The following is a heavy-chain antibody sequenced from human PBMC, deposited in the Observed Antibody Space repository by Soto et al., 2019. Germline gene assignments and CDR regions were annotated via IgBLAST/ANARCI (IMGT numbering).Heavy chain of an antibody. CDR2: VSHDGRNT. Sequence: VQLVESGGGVVQPGRSLRLSCAASGFTFSDYAMHWVRQAPGKGLEWVAVVSHDGRNTHYADSVKGRFTISRDSSKNTGSLEMNSLRAEDTAVYYCAKGGRQWLVTSGLNYWGQGALVTVSS. V-gene: IGHV3-30*18. J-gene: IGHJ4*02. D-gene: IGHD6-19*01. CDR3: AKGGRQWLVTSGLNY. CDR1: GFTFSDYA.